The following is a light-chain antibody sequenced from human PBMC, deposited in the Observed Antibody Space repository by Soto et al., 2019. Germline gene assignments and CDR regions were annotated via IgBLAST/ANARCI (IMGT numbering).Light chain of an antibody. Sequence: DIVMTQSPLSLPVTPGEPASISCRSSQSLLESNGYNYLDWYLQKPGQSPQLLIYLGSNRASGVTDRFSGSGSGTDFTLKISRVEAEDVGVYYCMQALQTPWTFGQGTKVDIK. V-gene: IGKV2-28*01. J-gene: IGKJ1*01. CDR3: MQALQTPWT. CDR1: QSLLESNGYNY. CDR2: LGS.